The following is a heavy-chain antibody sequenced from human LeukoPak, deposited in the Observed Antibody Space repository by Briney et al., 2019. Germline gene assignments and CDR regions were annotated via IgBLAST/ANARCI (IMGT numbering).Heavy chain of an antibody. D-gene: IGHD4-17*01. J-gene: IGHJ4*02. V-gene: IGHV5-51*01. Sequence: GESLKISCKGSGYSFTSYWTGWVRQMPGKGLEWMGIIYPGDSDTRYSPSFRGQVTISADKSISTAYLQWSSLKASDTAMYYCARTVTTYYFDYWGQGTLVTVSS. CDR3: ARTVTTYYFDY. CDR2: IYPGDSDT. CDR1: GYSFTSYW.